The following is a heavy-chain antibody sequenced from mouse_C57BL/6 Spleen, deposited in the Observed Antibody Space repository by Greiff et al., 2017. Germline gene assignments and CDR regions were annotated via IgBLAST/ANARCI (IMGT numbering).Heavy chain of an antibody. CDR2: IDPSDSYT. CDR1: GYTFTSYW. Sequence: QVQLQQPGAELVKPGASVKLSCKASGYTFTSYWMQWVKQRPGQGLEWIGEIDPSDSYTNYNQKFKGKATLTVDTSSSTAYMQLSSLTSEDSAVYYCASWDYDGFAYWGQGTLVTVSA. D-gene: IGHD2-4*01. V-gene: IGHV1-50*01. J-gene: IGHJ3*01. CDR3: ASWDYDGFAY.